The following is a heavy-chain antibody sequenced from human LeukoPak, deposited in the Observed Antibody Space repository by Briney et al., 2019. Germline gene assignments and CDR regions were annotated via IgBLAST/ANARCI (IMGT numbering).Heavy chain of an antibody. J-gene: IGHJ4*02. V-gene: IGHV1-18*01. CDR1: GYTFTSYG. CDR3: ARDLMRRHSSDAGYEPTDY. CDR2: ISAYNGNT. Sequence: ASVKVSCKASGYTFTSYGISWVRQAPGQGLEWMGWISAYNGNTNYAQKLQGRVTMTTDTSTSTAYMELRSLRSDDTAVYYCARDLMRRHSSDAGYEPTDYWGQGTLVTVSS. D-gene: IGHD5-12*01.